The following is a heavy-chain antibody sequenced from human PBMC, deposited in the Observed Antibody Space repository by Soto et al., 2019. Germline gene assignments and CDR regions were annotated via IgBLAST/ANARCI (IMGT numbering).Heavy chain of an antibody. J-gene: IGHJ4*02. CDR2: INHSGST. CDR1: GGSFSGYY. Sequence: SETLSLTCAVYGGSFSGYYWSWIRQPPGKGLEWIGEINHSGSTNYNPSLKSRVTISVDTSKNQFSLKLSSVTAADTAVYYCARGKTLLTIFGVVTPCYFDYWGQGTLVTV. V-gene: IGHV4-34*01. CDR3: ARGKTLLTIFGVVTPCYFDY. D-gene: IGHD3-3*01.